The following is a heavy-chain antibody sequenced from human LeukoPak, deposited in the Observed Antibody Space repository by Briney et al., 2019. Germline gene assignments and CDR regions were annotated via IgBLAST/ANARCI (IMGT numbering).Heavy chain of an antibody. J-gene: IGHJ4*02. CDR1: GFTFSSYG. CDR3: ARERPSGSYSDY. V-gene: IGHV3-33*01. CDR2: IWYDGSNK. D-gene: IGHD1-26*01. Sequence: GGSLRLSCAASGFTFSSYGMHWVRQAPGKGLEWVAVIWYDGSNKYYADSVKGRFTISRDNSKNTLYLQMNSLRAEDTAVYFCARERPSGSYSDYWGQGTLVTVSS.